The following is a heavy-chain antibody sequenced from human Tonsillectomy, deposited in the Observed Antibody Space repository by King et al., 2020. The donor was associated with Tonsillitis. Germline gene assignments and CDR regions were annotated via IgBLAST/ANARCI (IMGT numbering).Heavy chain of an antibody. Sequence: VQLVESGGGLVQPGGSLRLSCAAPRFTFSAHYMDWVRQAPGKGLEWVGRTRNKANSYTTDYAASVKGRFTISRDDSKNSLYLQMDSLKTEDTAVYYCAIGDMGGPDYWGQGTLVTVSS. J-gene: IGHJ4*02. CDR3: AIGDMGGPDY. CDR2: TRNKANSYTT. CDR1: RFTFSAHY. D-gene: IGHD4-17*01. V-gene: IGHV3-72*01.